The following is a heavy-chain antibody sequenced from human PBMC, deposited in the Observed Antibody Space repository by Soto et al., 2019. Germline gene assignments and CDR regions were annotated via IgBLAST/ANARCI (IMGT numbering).Heavy chain of an antibody. J-gene: IGHJ6*03. Sequence: VQLVESGGGVVQPGGSLRLSCAVSGFTVSRYYMSWVRQPPGKGPEWVALFDNGGNTYYAESVKGRFTISRDSSENKLYLQLNSLRAEDTAVYYCVRDDVYCGGGRCYGVPMDVLSKWTTVTVSS. CDR1: GFTVSRYY. CDR2: FDNGGNT. CDR3: VRDDVYCGGGRCYGVPMDV. V-gene: IGHV3-66*01. D-gene: IGHD2-15*01.